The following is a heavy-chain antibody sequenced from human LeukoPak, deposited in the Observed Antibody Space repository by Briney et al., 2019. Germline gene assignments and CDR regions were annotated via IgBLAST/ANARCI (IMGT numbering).Heavy chain of an antibody. V-gene: IGHV4-61*02. CDR1: GGSLSSGSYY. Sequence: SETLSLTCTVSGGSLSSGSYYWSWIRQPAGKGLEWIGRIYTSGSTNYSPSLKSRVTISVDTSKNQFSLKLSSVTAADTAVYYCARGGYLPEVWFDPWGQGTLVTVSS. CDR3: ARGGYLPEVWFDP. CDR2: IYTSGST. J-gene: IGHJ5*02. D-gene: IGHD5-18*01.